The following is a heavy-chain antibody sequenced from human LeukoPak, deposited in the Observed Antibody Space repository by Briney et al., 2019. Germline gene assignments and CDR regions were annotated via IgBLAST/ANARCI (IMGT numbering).Heavy chain of an antibody. CDR2: IGPSGDT. CDR3: ARDHCNGGRCYIDY. CDR1: GFTFSTYD. D-gene: IGHD2-15*01. Sequence: PGGSLRLSCAASGFTFSTYDLHWVRQPTGKGLEWVSAIGPSGDTYYGGSVRGRFTIPRENAKNSLYLQMNNLRAGDTAVYYCARDHCNGGRCYIDYWGQGTLVTVSS. V-gene: IGHV3-13*01. J-gene: IGHJ4*02.